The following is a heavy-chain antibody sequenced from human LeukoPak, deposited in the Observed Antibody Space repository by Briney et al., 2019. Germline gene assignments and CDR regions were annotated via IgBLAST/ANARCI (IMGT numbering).Heavy chain of an antibody. CDR3: ARDRAYYDFWSGTDRYYMDV. V-gene: IGHV3-21*01. CDR1: GFTFSSYS. D-gene: IGHD3-3*01. J-gene: IGHJ6*03. CDR2: ISSSSSNYI. Sequence: GGSLRLSCAASGFTFSSYSMNWVRQAPGKGLEWVSSISSSSSNYIYYADSVKGRFTISRDNAKNSLYPQMHSLRAEDTAAYYCARDRAYYDFWSGTDRYYMDVWGKGTTVTVSS.